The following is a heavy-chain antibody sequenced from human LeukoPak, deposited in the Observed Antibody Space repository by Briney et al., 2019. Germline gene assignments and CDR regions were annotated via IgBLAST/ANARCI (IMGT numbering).Heavy chain of an antibody. CDR2: IYGSGTI. CDR3: ARVRYSDSSVLTRKRSYYFDY. CDR1: GGSISRSY. Sequence: SETLSLTCTVSGGSISRSYWSWMRQPAGKGPEWIGRIYGSGTITYNPSLESRVTMSVDTSKNQFSLKLSSVTAADTAVYYCARVRYSDSSVLTRKRSYYFDYWGQGTLVTVSS. J-gene: IGHJ4*02. D-gene: IGHD3-22*01. V-gene: IGHV4-4*07.